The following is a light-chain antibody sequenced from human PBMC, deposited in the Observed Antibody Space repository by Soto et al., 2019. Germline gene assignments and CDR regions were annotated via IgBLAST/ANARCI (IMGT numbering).Light chain of an antibody. Sequence: EIVLTQTPGTLSLSPGERATISCRASQSVTSSHLAWYQQEPGQAPRLLIYGASTRATGIPDRFSGSGSDTTVSLTILSFCPEDFAMLYCLLNCSPYRYTVGLGIKVQIK. CDR2: GAS. CDR3: LLNCSPYRYT. V-gene: IGKV3-20*01. CDR1: QSVTSSH. J-gene: IGKJ2*01.